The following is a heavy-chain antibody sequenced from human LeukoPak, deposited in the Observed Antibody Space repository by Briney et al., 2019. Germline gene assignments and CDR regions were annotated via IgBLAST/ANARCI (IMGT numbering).Heavy chain of an antibody. D-gene: IGHD6-13*01. V-gene: IGHV3-7*01. Sequence: PGGSLRLSCAASGFTFSSYWMNWVRQAPGKGLEWVANIKEDGSEKYYVDSVKGRFTISRDNAKNSLYLQMNSLRAEDTAVYYCAGEGDEEQQQKSIWDQGTKVTVSS. CDR1: GFTFSSYW. CDR3: AGEGDEEQQQKSI. J-gene: IGHJ3*02. CDR2: IKEDGSEK.